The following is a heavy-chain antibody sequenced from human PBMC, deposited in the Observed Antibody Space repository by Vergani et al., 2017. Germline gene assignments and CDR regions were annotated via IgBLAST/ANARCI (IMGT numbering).Heavy chain of an antibody. CDR1: GGTFSSYA. V-gene: IGHV1-69*01. D-gene: IGHD3-3*01. CDR2: IIPIFGTA. J-gene: IGHJ3*02. CDR3: ASTAFWSGYLQHDAFDI. Sequence: QVQLVQSGTEVKKPGSSVKVSCKASGGTFSSYAISWVRQAPGQGLEWMGGIIPIFGTANYAQKFQGRVTFTADESTSTAYMELSSLRSEDTAVYYCASTAFWSGYLQHDAFDIWGQGTMVTVSS.